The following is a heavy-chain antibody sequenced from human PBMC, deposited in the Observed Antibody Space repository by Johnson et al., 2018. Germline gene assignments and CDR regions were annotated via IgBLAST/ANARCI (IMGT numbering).Heavy chain of an antibody. CDR2: IKSKTHGGTT. V-gene: IGHV3-15*07. J-gene: IGHJ6*03. CDR3: TTEYFYYRNG. CDR1: GFTFNTAW. Sequence: VQLVQSGGGLLKAGESLRLSCAGSGFTFNTAWMNWVRQAPGKGLEWVGRIKSKTHGGTTDYAAPVKGRFTISRDDSKNTRYLQTNSRQAADTAVYYWTTEYFYYRNGWGRGTTVTVSS.